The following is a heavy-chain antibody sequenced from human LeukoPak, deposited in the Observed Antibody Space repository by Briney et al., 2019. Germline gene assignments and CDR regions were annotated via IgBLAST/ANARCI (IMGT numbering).Heavy chain of an antibody. J-gene: IGHJ3*02. Sequence: GGSLRLSCAASGFTFDDYGMSWVRQAPGKGLEWVSGINWNGGSTGYADSVNGRFTISRDNSKNTLYLQMNSLRAEDTAVYYCAKDQYGEAFDIWGPGTMVTVSS. V-gene: IGHV3-20*04. CDR2: INWNGGST. CDR3: AKDQYGEAFDI. D-gene: IGHD4-17*01. CDR1: GFTFDDYG.